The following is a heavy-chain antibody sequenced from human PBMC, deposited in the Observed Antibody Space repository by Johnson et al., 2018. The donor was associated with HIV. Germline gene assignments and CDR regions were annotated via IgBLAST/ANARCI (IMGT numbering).Heavy chain of an antibody. CDR3: AKDIEAYYYDSSGYAGDAFDI. Sequence: VQLVESGGGLVQSGGSLRLSCGASGFTFSDYYMSWIRQAPGKGLEWVSYISSSGSTIYYADSVKGRFTISRDDSKNTAYLQMNSLKTEETAVYYCAKDIEAYYYDSSGYAGDAFDIWGQGTMVTVSA. CDR2: ISSSGSTI. V-gene: IGHV3-11*04. CDR1: GFTFSDYY. D-gene: IGHD3-22*01. J-gene: IGHJ3*02.